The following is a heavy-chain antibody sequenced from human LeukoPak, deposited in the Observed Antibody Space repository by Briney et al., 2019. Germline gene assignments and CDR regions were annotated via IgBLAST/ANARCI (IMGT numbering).Heavy chain of an antibody. D-gene: IGHD5-12*01. CDR2: IYYSGST. Sequence: SETLSLTCTVSGGSISSYYLSWVRQPPEKGLEWVGYIYYSGSTNYTPSLKSRVTISVATSKNQFSLKLSSVTAADTAVYYCASSISGYDLFAAFDIWGQGTMVTVSS. CDR1: GGSISSYY. J-gene: IGHJ3*02. V-gene: IGHV4-59*08. CDR3: ASSISGYDLFAAFDI.